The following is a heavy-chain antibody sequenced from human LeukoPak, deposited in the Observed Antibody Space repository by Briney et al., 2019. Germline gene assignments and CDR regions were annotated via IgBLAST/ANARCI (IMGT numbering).Heavy chain of an antibody. J-gene: IGHJ4*02. Sequence: SETLSLTCTVSGGSISSGGYYWSWIRQHPGKGLEWIGYIYYSGSTYYNPSLKSRVTISVDTSKNQFSLKLSSVTAADTAVYYCARKGRDYDSSGYWYQSHFDYWGQGTLVTVSS. CDR2: IYYSGST. V-gene: IGHV4-31*03. D-gene: IGHD3-22*01. CDR1: GGSISSGGYY. CDR3: ARKGRDYDSSGYWYQSHFDY.